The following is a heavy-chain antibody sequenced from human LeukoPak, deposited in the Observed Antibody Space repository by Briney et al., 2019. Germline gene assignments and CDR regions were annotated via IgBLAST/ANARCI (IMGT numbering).Heavy chain of an antibody. CDR1: GFTFSSYW. Sequence: GGSLRLSCAASGFTFSSYWMTWVRQAPGKGLEWVANIKQDGSEKYYVDSVKGRFTISRDNAKNSLYLQMNSLRAEDTAVYYCARDYCSSTSCYPGGYWGQGTLVTVSS. CDR3: ARDYCSSTSCYPGGY. V-gene: IGHV3-7*01. D-gene: IGHD2-2*01. CDR2: IKQDGSEK. J-gene: IGHJ4*02.